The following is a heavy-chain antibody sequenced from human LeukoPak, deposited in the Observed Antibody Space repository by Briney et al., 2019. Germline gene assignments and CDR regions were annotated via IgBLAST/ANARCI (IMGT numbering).Heavy chain of an antibody. D-gene: IGHD4-17*01. V-gene: IGHV1-18*01. CDR3: ARADYGDYSFLFDY. J-gene: IGHJ4*02. CDR2: ISAYNGNT. Sequence: ASVKVSCKASGYTFTSYGSSWVRQAPGQGLEGMGWISAYNGNTNYAQKLQGRVTMTTETSTSTAYMELRSLRSDDTAVYYCARADYGDYSFLFDYWGQGTLVTVSS. CDR1: GYTFTSYG.